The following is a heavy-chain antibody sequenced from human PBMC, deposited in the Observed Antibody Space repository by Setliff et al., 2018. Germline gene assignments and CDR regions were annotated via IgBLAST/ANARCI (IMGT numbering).Heavy chain of an antibody. D-gene: IGHD2-21*01. J-gene: IGHJ4*02. Sequence: GGSLRLSCAASGFTFHDYAMHWVRQAPGKGLEGVSGITGNSDRIAYADSLKGRFTISRDNARNLLYLQMNSRRVDDTAVYYCSSYLVSWGQGALVTVSS. V-gene: IGHV3-9*01. CDR1: GFTFHDYA. CDR3: SSYLVS. CDR2: ITGNSDRI.